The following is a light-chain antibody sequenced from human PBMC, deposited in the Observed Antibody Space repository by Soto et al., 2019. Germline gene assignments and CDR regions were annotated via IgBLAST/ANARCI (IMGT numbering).Light chain of an antibody. CDR1: QSVSSTY. CDR3: QQWGSSSWT. Sequence: EIVWTQSQGTLSLSPGERATLSCRASQSVSSTYLAWYQQKPGQAPRLLIYGASTRATGTPDRFSGSGSGTDFTLTISRLEPEDFAVYYCQQWGSSSWTFGQGTKVEIK. J-gene: IGKJ1*01. CDR2: GAS. V-gene: IGKV3-20*01.